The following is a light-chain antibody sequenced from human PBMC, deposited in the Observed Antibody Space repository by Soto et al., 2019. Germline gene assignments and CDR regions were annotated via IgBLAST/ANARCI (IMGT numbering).Light chain of an antibody. CDR2: AAS. V-gene: IGKV1-39*01. J-gene: IGKJ1*01. CDR1: KSISSD. CDR3: QQSYSTPRT. Sequence: DIQMTQSPSSLSAAVGHRVTITCRASKSISSDLNWYQQKPGKAPKLLIYAASSLQSGVPSRFSGSGSVTDFTLTISSLQPEDFATYYCQQSYSTPRTFGQGTKVEIK.